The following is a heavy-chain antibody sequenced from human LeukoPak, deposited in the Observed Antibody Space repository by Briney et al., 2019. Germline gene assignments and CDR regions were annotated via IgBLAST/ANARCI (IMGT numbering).Heavy chain of an antibody. V-gene: IGHV4-39*07. CDR3: ARDVGQSSWHFDY. CDR1: GASISRSDYY. Sequence: SSETLSLTCTVSGASISRSDYYWGWIRQPPGQGLEWIGSIYFSGTTYYNLSLKSRVTISVDRSKNQFSLKLSSVTAADTAVYYCARDVGQSSWHFDYWGQGTLVTVSS. J-gene: IGHJ4*02. D-gene: IGHD6-13*01. CDR2: IYFSGTT.